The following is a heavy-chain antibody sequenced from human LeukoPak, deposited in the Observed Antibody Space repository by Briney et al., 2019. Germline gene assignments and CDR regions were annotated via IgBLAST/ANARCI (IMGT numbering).Heavy chain of an antibody. CDR2: INWNGGGT. D-gene: IGHD1-26*01. CDR3: AKHLRATNTYIFFGLDV. Sequence: PGGSLRLSCAATGFTFKDYGMHWARQPPGEGLEWVSGINWNGGGTDYADSVKGRFTISRDNAKNSLYLQMTSLRPEDTALYYCAKHLRATNTYIFFGLDVWGQGTTVTVSS. CDR1: GFTFKDYG. V-gene: IGHV3-9*01. J-gene: IGHJ6*02.